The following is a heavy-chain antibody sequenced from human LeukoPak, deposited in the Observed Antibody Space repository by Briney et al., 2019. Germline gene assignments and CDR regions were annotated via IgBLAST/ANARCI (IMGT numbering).Heavy chain of an antibody. D-gene: IGHD6-13*01. Sequence: GGSLRLSCAASGFTFSSYSMNWVRQAPGKGLEWVSYISSSSSTIYYADSVKGRFTISRDNAKNSLYLQMNSLRAEDTAVYYCARECKTGQQLVLKYYYYYYGMDVWGQGTTVTVSS. CDR1: GFTFSSYS. V-gene: IGHV3-48*04. CDR2: ISSSSSTI. J-gene: IGHJ6*02. CDR3: ARECKTGQQLVLKYYYYYYGMDV.